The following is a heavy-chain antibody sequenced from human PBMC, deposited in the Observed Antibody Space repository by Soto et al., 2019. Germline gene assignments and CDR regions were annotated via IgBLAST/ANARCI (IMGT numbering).Heavy chain of an antibody. CDR1: GYTFTSYG. V-gene: IGHV1-18*04. J-gene: IGHJ4*02. Sequence: ASVKVSCKASGYTFTSYGISWVRQAPGQGLEWMGWISAYNGNTNYAQKLQGRVTMTTDTSTSTAYMELRSLRSDDTAVYYCARDRYYDSSGPFDYWGQGTLVTAPQ. CDR2: ISAYNGNT. D-gene: IGHD3-22*01. CDR3: ARDRYYDSSGPFDY.